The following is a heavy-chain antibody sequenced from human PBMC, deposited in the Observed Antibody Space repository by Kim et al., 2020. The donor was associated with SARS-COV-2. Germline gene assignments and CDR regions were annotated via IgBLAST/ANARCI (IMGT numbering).Heavy chain of an antibody. J-gene: IGHJ4*02. CDR1: GGSFSSYY. Sequence: SETLSLICTVSGGSFSSYYWSWIRQSAGRGLEWIGCIHASGSTNYNPSLKSRLTMSVDTSKHQMSLELSSVTAADTAMYYCARQVAGADRRFDYWGQGILVTVSS. CDR3: ARQVAGADRRFDY. CDR2: IHASGST. D-gene: IGHD6-19*01. V-gene: IGHV4-4*07.